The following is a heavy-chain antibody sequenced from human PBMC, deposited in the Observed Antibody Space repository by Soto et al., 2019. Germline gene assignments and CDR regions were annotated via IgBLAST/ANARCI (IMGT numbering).Heavy chain of an antibody. CDR1: GYSFATSG. Sequence: QVKLVQSGTEVKQPGASMKVSCKASGYSFATSGISWVRQAPGQGLEWMGWISAYNGNTNYDQKLQDRCTMTTDTSTSTAYRELRNLRSGDTAVYYGARAGQYYDSSVYANWGQGTLVTVSS. CDR3: ARAGQYYDSSVYAN. J-gene: IGHJ4*02. V-gene: IGHV1-18*01. CDR2: ISAYNGNT. D-gene: IGHD3-22*01.